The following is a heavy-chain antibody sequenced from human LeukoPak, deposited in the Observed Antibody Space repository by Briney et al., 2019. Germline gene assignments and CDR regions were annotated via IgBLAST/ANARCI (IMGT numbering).Heavy chain of an antibody. CDR1: GYTFTNYY. D-gene: IGHD3-16*01. V-gene: IGHV1-46*01. CDR3: ARDPRLSYGYSTGILWYLDL. CDR2: INPYGGST. Sequence: ASVKVSCKASGYTFTNYYIHWVRQAPGQGLEWMGIINPYGGSTSYAQKSQGRVTMTRDTSTGTVYMDLSSLRSEDTAVYYCARDPRLSYGYSTGILWYLDLWGRGTLVTVSS. J-gene: IGHJ2*01.